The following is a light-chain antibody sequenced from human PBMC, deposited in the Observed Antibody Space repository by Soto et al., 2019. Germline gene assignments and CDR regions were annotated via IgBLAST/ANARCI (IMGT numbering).Light chain of an antibody. CDR3: QQYGSTPLT. Sequence: EIVLTQSPGTLSLSPGERATLSCRASQSVRNNYLVWYQQRPGQPPRFLMYDVSTRAAGIPDRFSGSGSGTDFTLTISRLEPEGFAVYYCQQYGSTPLTFGGGTKVEIE. J-gene: IGKJ4*01. CDR2: DVS. CDR1: QSVRNNY. V-gene: IGKV3-20*01.